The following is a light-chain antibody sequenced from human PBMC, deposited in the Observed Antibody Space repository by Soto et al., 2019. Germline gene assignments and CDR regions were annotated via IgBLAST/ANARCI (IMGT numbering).Light chain of an antibody. CDR2: DAS. CDR3: QQRSNWPPIT. CDR1: QSVSRY. V-gene: IGKV3-11*01. J-gene: IGKJ5*01. Sequence: EIVLTQSPATLSLSPGERATLSCRASQSVSRYLAWYQQKPGQAPRLLIYDASNRATGIPVRFSGSGSRTDFTLTISSLEPEDFAVYYCQQRSNWPPITFGQGTRLEI.